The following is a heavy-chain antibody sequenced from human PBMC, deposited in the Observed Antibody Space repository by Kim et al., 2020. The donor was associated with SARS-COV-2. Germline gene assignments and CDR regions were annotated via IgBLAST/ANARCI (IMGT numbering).Heavy chain of an antibody. CDR3: ARIHQSVYYDSSGYYAFGTSREGYYGMDD. J-gene: IGHJ6*02. CDR1: GFTFSSYS. D-gene: IGHD3-22*01. Sequence: GGSLRLSCAASGFTFSSYSMNWVRQTPGKGLEWVSSISSSSSYIYYADSVKGRFTISRDNAKNSLYLQMNSLRAEDTAVYYCARIHQSVYYDSSGYYAFGTSREGYYGMDDRGQGTTVTVSS. CDR2: ISSSSSYI. V-gene: IGHV3-21*01.